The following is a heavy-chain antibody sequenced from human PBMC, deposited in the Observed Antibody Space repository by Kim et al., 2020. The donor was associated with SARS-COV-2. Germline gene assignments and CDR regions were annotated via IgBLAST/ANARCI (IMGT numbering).Heavy chain of an antibody. J-gene: IGHJ6*02. CDR3: ARSSSSWSSYYYYGMDV. Sequence: LKSRVTISVDTSKNQFSLKLSSVTAADTAVYYCARSSSSWSSYYYYGMDVWGQGTTVTVSS. V-gene: IGHV4-39*01. D-gene: IGHD6-13*01.